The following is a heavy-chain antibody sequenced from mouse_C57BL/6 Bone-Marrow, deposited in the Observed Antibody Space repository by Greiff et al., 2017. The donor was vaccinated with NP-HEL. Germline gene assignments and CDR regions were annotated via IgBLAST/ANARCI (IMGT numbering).Heavy chain of an antibody. CDR2: IYPGDGDT. CDR3: ARSGHYGSSFCYWYFDV. J-gene: IGHJ1*03. V-gene: IGHV1-82*01. D-gene: IGHD1-1*01. Sequence: VKLVESGPELVKPGASVKISCKASGYAFSSSWMNWVKQRPGKGLEWIGRIYPGDGDTNYNGKFKGKATLTADKSSSTAYMQLSSLTSEDSAVYFCARSGHYGSSFCYWYFDVWGTGTTVTVSS. CDR1: GYAFSSSW.